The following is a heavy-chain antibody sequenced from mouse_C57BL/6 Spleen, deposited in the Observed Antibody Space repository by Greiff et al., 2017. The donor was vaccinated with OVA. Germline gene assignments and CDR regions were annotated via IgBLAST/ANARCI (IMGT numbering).Heavy chain of an antibody. Sequence: QVQLQQSGAELVRPGASVTLSCKASGYTFTDYEMHWVKQTPVHGLEWIGAIDPETGGTAYNQKFKGKAILTADKSSSTAYMELRSLTSEDSAVYYCTREGYYYGSSYEAYWGQGTLVTVSA. CDR1: GYTFTDYE. V-gene: IGHV1-15*01. CDR3: TREGYYYGSSYEAY. D-gene: IGHD1-1*01. J-gene: IGHJ3*01. CDR2: IDPETGGT.